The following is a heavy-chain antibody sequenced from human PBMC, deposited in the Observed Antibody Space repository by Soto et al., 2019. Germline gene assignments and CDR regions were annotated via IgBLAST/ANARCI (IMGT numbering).Heavy chain of an antibody. Sequence: QVQLVESGGGVVQPGRSLRLSCAASGFTFSSYAMHWVRQAPGKGLEWVAVVSYDGSNKYYADSVKGRFTISRDNSKNPLYLQMNSLRAEDTAVYYCAREGTHDYGDYVGLDYWGQGTLVTVSS. CDR3: AREGTHDYGDYVGLDY. V-gene: IGHV3-30-3*01. CDR1: GFTFSSYA. D-gene: IGHD4-17*01. CDR2: VSYDGSNK. J-gene: IGHJ4*02.